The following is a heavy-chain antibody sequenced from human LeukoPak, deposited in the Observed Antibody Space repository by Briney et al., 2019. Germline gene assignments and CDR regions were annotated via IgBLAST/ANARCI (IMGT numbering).Heavy chain of an antibody. CDR1: HYSISSGFY. J-gene: IGHJ4*02. V-gene: IGHV4-38-2*02. CDR3: ARLSYGYDPYYFDC. Sequence: SETLSLTCTVSHYSISSGFYWGWIRQSPGRGLERIGAIDHTGTTYYNPSLKSRVTISVDTSKNQFSLNVSSLTAADTAIYYSARLSYGYDPYYFDCWGQGTLVTVAS. D-gene: IGHD5-12*01. CDR2: IDHTGTT.